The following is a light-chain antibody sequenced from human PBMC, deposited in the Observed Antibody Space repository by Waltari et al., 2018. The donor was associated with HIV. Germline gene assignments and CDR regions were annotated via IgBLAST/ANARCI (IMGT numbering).Light chain of an antibody. CDR2: DKN. Sequence: QSVLTQPPSVSAVPGQTVTISCSGSTSTIANKYISWYQRFPGAAPRVLNYDKNKRASGIPDRFSGSQSATSATLTIAGLQTGDEADYFCGTWDSSLSADVFGTGTSVTVL. V-gene: IGLV1-51*01. J-gene: IGLJ1*01. CDR3: GTWDSSLSADV. CDR1: TSTIANKY.